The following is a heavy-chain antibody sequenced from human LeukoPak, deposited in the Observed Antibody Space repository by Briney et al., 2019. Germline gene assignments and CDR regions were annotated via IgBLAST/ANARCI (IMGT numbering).Heavy chain of an antibody. J-gene: IGHJ4*02. D-gene: IGHD5-18*01. Sequence: GGSLRLSCAASGFTFNNYAMSWVRQAPGTGLEWVSAISKSGDRTYYADSVKGRFTISRDNSRNTVYLQINSLRDEDTATYYCVKEEGKHSFADSWGQGTLVTVSS. CDR2: ISKSGDRT. V-gene: IGHV3-23*01. CDR3: VKEEGKHSFADS. CDR1: GFTFNNYA.